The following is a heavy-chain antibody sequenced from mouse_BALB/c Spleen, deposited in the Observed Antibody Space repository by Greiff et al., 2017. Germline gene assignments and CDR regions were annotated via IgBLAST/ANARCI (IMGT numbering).Heavy chain of an antibody. V-gene: IGHV1S81*02. J-gene: IGHJ4*01. CDR1: GYTFTSYW. Sequence: VQLQQPGAELVKPGASVKLSCKASGYTFTSYWMHWVKQRPGQGLEWIGEINPSNGRTNYNEKFKSKATLTVDKSSSTAYMQLSSLTSEDSAVYYCARRYGNYGGAMDYWGQGTSVTVSS. CDR3: ARRYGNYGGAMDY. CDR2: INPSNGRT. D-gene: IGHD2-10*02.